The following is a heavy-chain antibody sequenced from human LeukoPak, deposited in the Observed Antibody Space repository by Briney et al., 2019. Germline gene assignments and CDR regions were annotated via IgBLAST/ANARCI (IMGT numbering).Heavy chain of an antibody. J-gene: IGHJ6*02. D-gene: IGHD3-10*01. V-gene: IGHV4-4*07. CDR3: AREPPRGGYGMDV. CDR2: IYTSGST. Sequence: SETLSLTCTVSGGSISSYYCSWIRQPAGKGLEWIGRIYTSGSTNYNPPLKSRVTMSVDTSKNQFSLKLSSVTAADTAVYYCAREPPRGGYGMDVWGQRTTVTVSS. CDR1: GGSISSYY.